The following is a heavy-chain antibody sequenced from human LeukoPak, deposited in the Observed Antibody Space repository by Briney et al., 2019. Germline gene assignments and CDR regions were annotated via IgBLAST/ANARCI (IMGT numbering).Heavy chain of an antibody. V-gene: IGHV1-69*13. J-gene: IGHJ6*03. CDR3: ARDQDSNYGQYYYMDV. D-gene: IGHD4-11*01. CDR1: GGTFSRYA. Sequence: EASVKVSCKASGGTFSRYAISWVRQAPGQGLEWMGGIIPIFGTANYAQKFQGRVTITADESTSTAYMELSSLRSEDTAVYHCARDQDSNYGQYYYMDVWGKGTTVTVSS. CDR2: IIPIFGTA.